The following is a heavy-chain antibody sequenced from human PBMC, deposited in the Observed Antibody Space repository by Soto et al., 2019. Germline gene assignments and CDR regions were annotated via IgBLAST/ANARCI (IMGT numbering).Heavy chain of an antibody. CDR2: INPNSGGT. CDR1: GYTFTGYY. V-gene: IGHV1-2*02. CDR3: ARDGTTVTPNWFDP. J-gene: IGHJ5*02. Sequence: ASVKVSCKASGYTFTGYYMHWVRQAPGQGLEWMGWINPNSGGTNYAQKFQGRVTMARDTSISTAYMELSRLRSDDTAVYYCARDGTTVTPNWFDPWGQGTLVTVSS. D-gene: IGHD4-17*01.